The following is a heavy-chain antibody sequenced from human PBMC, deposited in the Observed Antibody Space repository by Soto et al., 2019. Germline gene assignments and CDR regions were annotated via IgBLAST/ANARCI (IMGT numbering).Heavy chain of an antibody. CDR1: GYSFTSYW. CDR2: IYPGDSDT. Sequence: GESLKISCKGSGYSFTSYWIGWVRQMPGKGLEWMGIIYPGDSDTRYSTSFQGQVTISADKSISTAYLQWISLKASDTAMYYCARFLYYDILAGYFPYYYYYGMDVWGQGTTVTVSS. CDR3: ARFLYYDILAGYFPYYYYYGMDV. V-gene: IGHV5-51*01. J-gene: IGHJ6*02. D-gene: IGHD3-9*01.